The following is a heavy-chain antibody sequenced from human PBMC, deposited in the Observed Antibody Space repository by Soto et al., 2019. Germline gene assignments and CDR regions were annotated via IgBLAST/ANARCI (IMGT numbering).Heavy chain of an antibody. V-gene: IGHV4-31*03. CDR3: ASGYKYPSDY. Sequence: QVQLQESGPGLVKPSQTLSVTCTVSGASVTSGGYXXXXXXXXXGKGLEWIGHIYSDGRTYYSPSLKSRLTISLDMSKNQFSLRLTSVTVADTAVYYCASGYKYPSDYWGQGTLVAVSS. J-gene: IGHJ4*02. D-gene: IGHD6-25*01. CDR2: IYSDGRT. CDR1: GASVTSGGYX.